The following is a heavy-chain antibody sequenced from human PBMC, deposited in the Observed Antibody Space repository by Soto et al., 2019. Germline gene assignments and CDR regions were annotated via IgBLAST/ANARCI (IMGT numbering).Heavy chain of an antibody. CDR3: ARDSVILSRHYYDSSGSPYNNYYYGMAV. CDR2: INPSGGST. Sequence: ASVKVSCKASGYTFTSYYMHWVRQAPGQGLEWMGIINPSGGSTSYAQKFQGRVTMTRDTSTSTVYMELSSLRSDDTAVYYCARDSVILSRHYYDSSGSPYNNYYYGMAVWGKGTTVTVSS. D-gene: IGHD3-22*01. V-gene: IGHV1-46*01. J-gene: IGHJ6*04. CDR1: GYTFTSYY.